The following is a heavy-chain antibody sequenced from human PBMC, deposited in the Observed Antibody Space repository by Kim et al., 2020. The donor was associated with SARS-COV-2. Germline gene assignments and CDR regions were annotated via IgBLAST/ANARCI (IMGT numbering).Heavy chain of an antibody. J-gene: IGHJ5*02. CDR3: VKDDTDGRPGGS. D-gene: IGHD2-8*01. CDR2: IWCDGVNK. V-gene: IGHV3-33*06. CDR1: GFTFSSYG. Sequence: GGSLRLSCAASGFTFSSYGMHWVRQAPGKGLECVAVIWCDGVNKNYADSVKGRFTISRDNSNNMLYLQMNSLRAGDTAIYYCVKDDTDGRPGGSWGWGARVTVSS.